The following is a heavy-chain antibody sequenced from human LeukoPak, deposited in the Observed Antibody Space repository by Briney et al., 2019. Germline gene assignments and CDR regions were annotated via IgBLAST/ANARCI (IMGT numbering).Heavy chain of an antibody. J-gene: IGHJ6*03. CDR1: GGSISSYY. V-gene: IGHV4-59*08. D-gene: IGHD1-26*01. CDR3: ARHVRGATYYYYYMDV. CDR2: IYYSGST. Sequence: SETLSLTCTVSGGSISSYYWSWIRQPPGKGLEWIGYIYYSGSTNYNPSLKSRVTISVDTSKNQFSLKLSSVTAADTAVYYCARHVRGATYYYYYMDVWGKGTTVTISS.